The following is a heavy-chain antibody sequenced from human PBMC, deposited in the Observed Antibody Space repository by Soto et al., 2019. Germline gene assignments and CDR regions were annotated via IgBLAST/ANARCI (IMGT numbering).Heavy chain of an antibody. CDR3: ARYSGSYWHYLDF. J-gene: IGHJ4*02. Sequence: GESLKISCKGSGYSFASHWVAWVRQMPGKGLEWIGTIYPGDSDTKYSSAFRGHVTISADTSVSTAYLPWRSLEATDSAIYYCARYSGSYWHYLDFWGQGTLVTVSS. CDR1: GYSFASHW. V-gene: IGHV5-51*01. D-gene: IGHD1-26*01. CDR2: IYPGDSDT.